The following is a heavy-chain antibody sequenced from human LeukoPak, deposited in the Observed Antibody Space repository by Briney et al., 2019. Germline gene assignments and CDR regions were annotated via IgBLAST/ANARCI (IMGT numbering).Heavy chain of an antibody. Sequence: GGSLRLSCAASGFTFSSYVMNWVRQAPGKGLEWVSSITGSGTNTYYADSVKGRFTISRDNSKSTLYLEMNSLRVEDTAVYYCAREPNYYDSSGYRLEPFDPWGQGTLVTVSS. CDR3: AREPNYYDSSGYRLEPFDP. V-gene: IGHV3-23*01. D-gene: IGHD3-22*01. J-gene: IGHJ5*02. CDR1: GFTFSSYV. CDR2: ITGSGTNT.